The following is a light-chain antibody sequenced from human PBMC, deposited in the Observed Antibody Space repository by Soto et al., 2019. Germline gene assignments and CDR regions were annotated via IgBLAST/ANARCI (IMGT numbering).Light chain of an antibody. CDR2: EVT. CDR3: SSYTTNSTLVV. V-gene: IGLV2-14*01. CDR1: SSDVGGYGF. Sequence: QSALTQAASVSGSPGQSITISCTGTSSDVGGYGFVSWYQQHPGKAPKLIIYEVTHRPSGVSNRFSGSKSGNTDSLTISGLQAEDEADYFCSSYTTNSTLVVFGGGTKLTVL. J-gene: IGLJ2*01.